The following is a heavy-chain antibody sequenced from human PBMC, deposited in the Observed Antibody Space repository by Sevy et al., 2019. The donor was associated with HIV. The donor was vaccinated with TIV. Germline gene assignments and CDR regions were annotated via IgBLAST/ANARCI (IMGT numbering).Heavy chain of an antibody. J-gene: IGHJ4*02. CDR1: GFNFRNVW. CDR3: ATINTVGSLAY. V-gene: IGHV3-15*01. CDR2: CKSNTDGGTT. Sequence: GGSLRLSCAASGFNFRNVWMSWVRQAPGKGLEWIGLCKSNTDGGTTEYGAPVKGGITISRDDSKNTLFLQVNSLKAEDTALYYCATINTVGSLAYWGRGTLVTVSS. D-gene: IGHD2-15*01.